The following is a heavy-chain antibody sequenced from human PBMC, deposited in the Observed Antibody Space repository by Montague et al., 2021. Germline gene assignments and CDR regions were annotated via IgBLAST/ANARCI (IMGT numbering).Heavy chain of an antibody. Sequence: SETLSLTRTVSGGSISEFYWSWIRQSPQKGLEWIVYIYDSGTTNYNHSLKSRVTISADTSMNQFSLNLRSVTAADTAVYFCARRLGIRAPFDYWGQGTLVTACS. CDR1: GGSISEFY. J-gene: IGHJ4*02. V-gene: IGHV4-59*08. CDR2: IYDSGTT. D-gene: IGHD7-27*01. CDR3: ARRLGIRAPFDY.